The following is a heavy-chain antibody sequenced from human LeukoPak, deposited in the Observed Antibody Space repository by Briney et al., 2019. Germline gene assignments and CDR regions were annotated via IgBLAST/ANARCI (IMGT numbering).Heavy chain of an antibody. V-gene: IGHV1-3*01. CDR1: GYTFTSYA. J-gene: IGHJ4*02. Sequence: ASVKVSCKASGYTFTSYAMHWVRQAPGQRLEWMGWINAGNGNTKYSQKFQGRVTITRDTSASTAYMELSSLRSEDTAVYYCAITYYDILTGYYPQYYFDYWGQGTLVTVSS. CDR3: AITYYDILTGYYPQYYFDY. CDR2: INAGNGNT. D-gene: IGHD3-9*01.